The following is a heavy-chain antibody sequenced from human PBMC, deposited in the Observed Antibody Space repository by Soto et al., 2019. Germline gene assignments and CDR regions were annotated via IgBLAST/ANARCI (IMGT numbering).Heavy chain of an antibody. V-gene: IGHV3-30*18. J-gene: IGHJ4*02. CDR3: AKEPPGRSPRRAPLY. Sequence: GGSLRLSCAASGFTFSSYGMHWVRQAPGKGLEWVAVISYDGSNKYYADSVKGRFTISRDNSKNTLYLQMNSLRAEDTAVYYCAKEPPGRSPRRAPLYWGQGTLVTVSS. D-gene: IGHD3-10*01. CDR2: ISYDGSNK. CDR1: GFTFSSYG.